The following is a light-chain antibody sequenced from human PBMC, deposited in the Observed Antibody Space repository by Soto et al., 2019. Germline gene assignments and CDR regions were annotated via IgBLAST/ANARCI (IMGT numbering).Light chain of an antibody. J-gene: IGLJ1*01. V-gene: IGLV2-14*01. Sequence: QSALTQPASVSGSPGQSITISCTGTSSDLAIYNYVSWYQQQPGKAPKLMIYQVNNRPSGVSNRFSGSRSGNTASLTISGLQAEVVANYYCSSYTDSSDYVFGTGTKVTVL. CDR2: QVN. CDR1: SSDLAIYNY. CDR3: SSYTDSSDYV.